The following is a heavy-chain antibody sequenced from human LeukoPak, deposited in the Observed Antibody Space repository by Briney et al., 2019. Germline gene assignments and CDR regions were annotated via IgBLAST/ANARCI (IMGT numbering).Heavy chain of an antibody. J-gene: IGHJ4*02. CDR1: GFTFSSYS. CDR3: ATEASSGLED. D-gene: IGHD6-19*01. Sequence: GGSLRLSCAASGFTFSSYSMNWVRQAPGKGLEWVPNIDSSSSTIYYADSVKGRFTISRDNAKNSLYLQMNSLRAEDTAVYYCATEASSGLEDWGQGILVTVSS. CDR2: IDSSSSTI. V-gene: IGHV3-48*01.